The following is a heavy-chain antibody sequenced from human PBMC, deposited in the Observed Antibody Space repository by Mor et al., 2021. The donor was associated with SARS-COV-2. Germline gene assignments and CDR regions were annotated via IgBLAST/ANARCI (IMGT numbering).Heavy chain of an antibody. CDR2: TANTT. D-gene: IGHD3-10*01. Sequence: TANTTYYADSVKGRFTVSRDNSRGVVYLEMNNLKVEDTALYFCAKVFQVFGETYHYYYGLNVWGHGTTVTVSS. J-gene: IGHJ6*02. V-gene: IGHV3-23*05. CDR3: AKVFQVFGETYHYYYGLNV.